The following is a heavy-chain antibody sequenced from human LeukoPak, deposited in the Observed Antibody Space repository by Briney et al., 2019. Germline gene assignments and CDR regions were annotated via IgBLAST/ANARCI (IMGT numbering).Heavy chain of an antibody. J-gene: IGHJ6*03. Sequence: PSQTLSLTCTVSGGSISSGGYYWSWIRQPPGKGLEWIGYIYYSGSTYYNPSLKSRVTISVDTSKNQFSLKLNSVTAADTAVYYCARTPATTASYMDVWGKGTTVTVSS. CDR1: GGSISSGGYY. D-gene: IGHD4-11*01. V-gene: IGHV4-31*03. CDR2: IYYSGST. CDR3: ARTPATTASYMDV.